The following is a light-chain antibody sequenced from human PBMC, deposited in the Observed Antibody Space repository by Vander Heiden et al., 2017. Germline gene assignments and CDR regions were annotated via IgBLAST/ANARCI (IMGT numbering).Light chain of an antibody. Sequence: QSALAQPASVSGSLGQPTTMFCTGTPGDVGSYVLVSWYQQSPGKAPILMMYEVNKRPSRVSDRFFGSQSGNTASLTISGLQAEDEGDYYCTSYAGSSSVVFGTGTKVTVL. V-gene: IGLV2-23*02. J-gene: IGLJ1*01. CDR3: TSYAGSSSVV. CDR2: EVN. CDR1: PGDVGSYVL.